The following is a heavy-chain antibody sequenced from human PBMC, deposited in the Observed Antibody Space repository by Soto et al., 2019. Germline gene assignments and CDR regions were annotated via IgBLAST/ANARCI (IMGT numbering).Heavy chain of an antibody. J-gene: IGHJ4*02. V-gene: IGHV3-15*07. CDR1: GFTFSNAW. D-gene: IGHD3-22*01. Sequence: GGSLRLSCAASGFTFSNAWMNWVRQAPGKGLEWVGRIKSKTDGGTTDYAAPVKGRFTISRDDSKNTLYLQMNSLKTEDTAVYYCTTVFYYDSSGYPNEVVNFDYWGQGTLVTVSS. CDR2: IKSKTDGGTT. CDR3: TTVFYYDSSGYPNEVVNFDY.